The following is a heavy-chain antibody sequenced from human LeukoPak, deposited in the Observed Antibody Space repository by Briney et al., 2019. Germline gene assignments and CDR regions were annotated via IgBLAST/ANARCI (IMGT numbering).Heavy chain of an antibody. V-gene: IGHV3-33*01. CDR1: GFTFSSYG. CDR3: ASASAATVVTPFNY. CDR2: IWYGGSNK. Sequence: GGSLRLSCAASGFTFSSYGMHWVRQAPGKGLEWVAVIWYGGSNKYYADSVKGRFTISRDNSKNTLYLQMNSLRAEDTAVYYCASASAATVVTPFNYWGQGTLVTVSS. J-gene: IGHJ4*02. D-gene: IGHD4-17*01.